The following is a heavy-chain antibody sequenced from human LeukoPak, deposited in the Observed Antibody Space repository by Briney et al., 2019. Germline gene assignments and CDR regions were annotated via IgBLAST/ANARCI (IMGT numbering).Heavy chain of an antibody. CDR3: ASPSTVVTPVAAFDI. V-gene: IGHV1-46*01. CDR1: GYTFTSYY. CDR2: INPSGGST. J-gene: IGHJ3*02. Sequence: VASVKVSCKASGYTFTSYYMHWVRQAPGQGLEWMGIINPSGGSTTYAQKFQGRVTMTRDTSTSTVYMELSSLRSEDTAVYYCASPSTVVTPVAAFDIWGQGTMVTVSS. D-gene: IGHD4-23*01.